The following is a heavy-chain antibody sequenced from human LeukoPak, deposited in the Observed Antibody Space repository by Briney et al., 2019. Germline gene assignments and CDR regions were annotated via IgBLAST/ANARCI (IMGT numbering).Heavy chain of an antibody. J-gene: IGHJ5*02. Sequence: SQTLSLTCAVSGDSISSGDYFWSWIRQPSGKGLEWIGYIFHSGHSYYNPSLKSRVTISVDRSKNQFSLRLTSVTAADTAIYYCARELWFVNAPGSWLDPWGQGTQVTVSS. V-gene: IGHV4-30-2*01. CDR2: IFHSGHS. D-gene: IGHD3-10*01. CDR3: ARELWFVNAPGSWLDP. CDR1: GDSISSGDYF.